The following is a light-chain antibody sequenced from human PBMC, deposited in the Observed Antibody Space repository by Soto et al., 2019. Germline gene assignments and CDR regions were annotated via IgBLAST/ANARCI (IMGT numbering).Light chain of an antibody. CDR2: AAS. V-gene: IGKV1-39*01. J-gene: IGKJ5*01. Sequence: DIQMSQSPSSLSASVGDRVTITCRAAESISRHLNWYQQKPGRAPDLLIYAASTLQNGVPSRFTGSGSGTEFTLIITGLQLEDFATYYCQQDYSTLATFGQGTRLEIK. CDR3: QQDYSTLAT. CDR1: ESISRH.